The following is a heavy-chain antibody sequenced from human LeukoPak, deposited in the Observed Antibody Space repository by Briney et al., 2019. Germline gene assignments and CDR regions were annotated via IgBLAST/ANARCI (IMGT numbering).Heavy chain of an antibody. CDR3: ARVSADAFDI. Sequence: GGSLRLSCAASGFTFTSYWMSWVRQAPGKGLEWVANIKRDGSEKYYVDSVKGRFTISRDNAKNSLYLQMHSLRAEDTAVYYCARVSADAFDIWGQGTMVTVSS. CDR1: GFTFTSYW. CDR2: IKRDGSEK. J-gene: IGHJ3*02. D-gene: IGHD3-16*02. V-gene: IGHV3-7*01.